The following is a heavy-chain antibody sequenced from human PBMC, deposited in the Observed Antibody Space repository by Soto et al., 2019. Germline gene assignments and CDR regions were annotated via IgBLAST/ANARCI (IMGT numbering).Heavy chain of an antibody. V-gene: IGHV4-31*03. CDR3: AIAIRPTGIPGYWYFDL. D-gene: IGHD1-1*01. CDR1: GVSISTGGRF. Sequence: QVQLQESGPGLVKPSQTLALTCTVSGVSISTGGRFWSWVRQHPGKGLEWIEYSYYRGNTDYNPSLKSRLTISVDTSKNQFSLSLRSVTAAETAVYYCAIAIRPTGIPGYWYFDLWGRGTLVTVSS. CDR2: SYYRGNT. J-gene: IGHJ2*01.